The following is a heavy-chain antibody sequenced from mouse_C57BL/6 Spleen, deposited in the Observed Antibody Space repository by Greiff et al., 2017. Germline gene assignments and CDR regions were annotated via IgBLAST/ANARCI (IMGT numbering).Heavy chain of an antibody. V-gene: IGHV1-22*01. CDR1: GYTFTDYN. D-gene: IGHD2-4*01. CDR3: ARSRDYDGDWYVDV. J-gene: IGHJ1*03. Sequence: EVQLQQSGPELVKPGASVKMSCKASGYTFTDYNMHWVKQSHGKSLEWIGYINPNNGGTSYNQKFKGKATLTVNKSSSTAYMELRSLTSEDSAVYYCARSRDYDGDWYVDVWGTGTTVTVSS. CDR2: INPNNGGT.